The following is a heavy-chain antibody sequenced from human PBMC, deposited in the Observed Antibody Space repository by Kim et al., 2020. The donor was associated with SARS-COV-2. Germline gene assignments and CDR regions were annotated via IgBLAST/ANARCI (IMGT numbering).Heavy chain of an antibody. J-gene: IGHJ4*02. CDR3: ARDPTMAFYFDY. V-gene: IGHV3-30*04. CDR2: ISYDGSNK. Sequence: GGSPRLSCAASGFTFSSYAMHWVRQAPGKGLEWVAVISYDGSNKYYADSVKGRFTISRDNSKNTLYLQMNSLRAEDTAVYYCARDPTMAFYFDYWGQGTL. D-gene: IGHD3-10*01. CDR1: GFTFSSYA.